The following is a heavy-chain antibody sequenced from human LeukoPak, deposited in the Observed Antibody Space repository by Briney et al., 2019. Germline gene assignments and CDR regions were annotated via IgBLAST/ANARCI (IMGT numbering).Heavy chain of an antibody. Sequence: SETLSLTCTVAGGSISSYYWSWIRQPAGKGLEWIGRIYTSGSTNYNPSLKSRVTMSVDTSKNQFSLKLSSVTAADTAVYYCAREPKGIAARPDNWFDPWGQGTLVTVSS. J-gene: IGHJ5*02. V-gene: IGHV4-4*07. CDR1: GGSISSYY. D-gene: IGHD6-6*01. CDR3: AREPKGIAARPDNWFDP. CDR2: IYTSGST.